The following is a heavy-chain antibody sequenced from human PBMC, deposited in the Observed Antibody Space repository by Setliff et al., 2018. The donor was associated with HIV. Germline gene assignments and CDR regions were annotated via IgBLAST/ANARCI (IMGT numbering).Heavy chain of an antibody. Sequence: GGSLRLSCAASGFTFNNNYMSWVRQAPGKGLEWVSVLYSGGSTYYADSVKGRFTISRDTPKNTLYLQMTNLRVEDTAVYYCARGYPIGLYYFDYWGKGTLVTVSS. CDR3: ARGYPIGLYYFDY. V-gene: IGHV3-66*02. CDR2: LYSGGST. J-gene: IGHJ4*02. CDR1: GFTFNNNY. D-gene: IGHD3-16*02.